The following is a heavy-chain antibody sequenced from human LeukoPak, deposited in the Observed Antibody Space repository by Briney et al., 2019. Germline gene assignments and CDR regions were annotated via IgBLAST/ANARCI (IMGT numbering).Heavy chain of an antibody. J-gene: IGHJ4*02. D-gene: IGHD5-18*01. CDR3: AKDWIPED. CDR2: ISCSGSTI. V-gene: IGHV3-48*03. CDR1: GFTFSSYE. Sequence: GGSLRLSCAASGFTFSSYEMNWVRQAPGKGLEWVSYISCSGSTIYYADSVKGRFTISRDNSKNTLSLQMSSLRVEDTAVYYCAKDWIPEDWGQGTLVTVSS.